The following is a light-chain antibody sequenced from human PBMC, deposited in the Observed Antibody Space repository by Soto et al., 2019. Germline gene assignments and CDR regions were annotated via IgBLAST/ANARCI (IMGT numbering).Light chain of an antibody. CDR3: SSYTSSSTLV. J-gene: IGLJ1*01. Sequence: QSALPQPASVSGSPGQSITISCTGTSSDVGGYNYVSWYQQHPGKAPKLMIYDVSNRPSGVSNRFSGSKSGNTASLTISGLLAEDEADYYCSSYTSSSTLVFGTGTKVTVL. V-gene: IGLV2-14*01. CDR1: SSDVGGYNY. CDR2: DVS.